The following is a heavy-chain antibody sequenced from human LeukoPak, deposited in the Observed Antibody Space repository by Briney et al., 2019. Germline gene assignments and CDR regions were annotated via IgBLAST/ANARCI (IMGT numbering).Heavy chain of an antibody. CDR3: ARSLVRIAVAGTLGY. Sequence: GASVKVSCKASGYTFTGYYMHWVRQAPGQGLEWMGWINPNSGGTNYAQKFQGRVTMTRDTSISTAYMELSRLRSDDTAVYYCARSLVRIAVAGTLGYWGQGTLVTVSS. CDR1: GYTFTGYY. CDR2: INPNSGGT. J-gene: IGHJ4*02. D-gene: IGHD6-19*01. V-gene: IGHV1-2*02.